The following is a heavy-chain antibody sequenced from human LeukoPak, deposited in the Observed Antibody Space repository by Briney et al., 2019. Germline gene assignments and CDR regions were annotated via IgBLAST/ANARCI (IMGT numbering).Heavy chain of an antibody. D-gene: IGHD3-16*02. V-gene: IGHV3-21*01. CDR1: GFTFSSYA. CDR2: ISSSSSYI. Sequence: KPGASLRLSCAASGFTFSSYAMSWVRQAPGKGLEWVSSISSSSSYIYYADSVKGRFTITRDNAKNSLYLQMNSLRAEDTAVYYCATMQAFGGVIVPHFDSPDIWGQGTMVTVSS. J-gene: IGHJ3*02. CDR3: ATMQAFGGVIVPHFDSPDI.